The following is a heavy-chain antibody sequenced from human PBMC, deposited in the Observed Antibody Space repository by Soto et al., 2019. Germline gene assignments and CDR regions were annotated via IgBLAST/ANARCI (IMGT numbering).Heavy chain of an antibody. J-gene: IGHJ3*02. D-gene: IGHD1-1*01. V-gene: IGHV4-34*01. CDR2: MSHSGGT. Sequence: QVQLQQWSAGLLKPSETLSLTCAVYGGFVTSGSYYWSWIRQPPGKGLEWIGEMSHSGGTHFNPSLKSRVTISVDTSKNQFTLKMSSVTAADTALYYCARVERGTATTVLDAFDIWVPGTMVTVSS. CDR3: ARVERGTATTVLDAFDI. CDR1: GGFVTSGSYY.